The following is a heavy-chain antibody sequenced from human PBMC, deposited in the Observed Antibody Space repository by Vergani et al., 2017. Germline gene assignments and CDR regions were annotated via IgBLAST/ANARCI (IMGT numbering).Heavy chain of an antibody. CDR2: ISGSGGST. CDR1: GFTFSIYA. V-gene: IGHV3-23*04. D-gene: IGHD4-17*01. J-gene: IGHJ6*02. Sequence: EVQLVESGGGLVQPGGSLRLSCAASGFTFSIYAMSWVRQPPGKGLEWVSSISGSGGSTYYADSVKGRFTISRDNSKNTLYLQMNSLRAEDTAVYYCAKDLEVTTVTTEYYYYYYGMDVWGQGTTVTVSS. CDR3: AKDLEVTTVTTEYYYYYYGMDV.